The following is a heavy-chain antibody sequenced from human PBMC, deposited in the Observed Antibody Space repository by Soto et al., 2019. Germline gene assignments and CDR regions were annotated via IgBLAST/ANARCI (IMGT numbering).Heavy chain of an antibody. CDR1: SGFINNYY. CDR2: ISYSGNT. V-gene: IGHV4-59*01. CDR3: ARGDRVSGTLATMDY. D-gene: IGHD6-19*01. J-gene: IGHJ4*02. Sequence: QVQLQESGPGLVRPSETLSLTCSVSSGFINNYYWSWIRQPPGKGLEWIGLISYSGNTNYNPSLPSRVTISVDTSKKQFSLNLSSVTAADTAVYYCARGDRVSGTLATMDYWGQGALVTVSS.